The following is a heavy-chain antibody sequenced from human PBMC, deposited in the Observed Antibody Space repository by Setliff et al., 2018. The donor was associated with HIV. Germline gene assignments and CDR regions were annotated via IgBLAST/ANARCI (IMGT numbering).Heavy chain of an antibody. CDR2: ISVSGGST. D-gene: IGHD3-3*01. Sequence: PSETLSLTCTVSGGSISSGDYFLSWVRQAPGRGLAWASSISVSGGSTYYADSVKGRFTISRDNSKNTLSLQMNSLRAEDTAVYYCAKTREINNFWSGIDYWGQGTLVTVSS. V-gene: IGHV3-23*01. CDR1: GGSISSGDYF. CDR3: AKTREINNFWSGIDY. J-gene: IGHJ4*02.